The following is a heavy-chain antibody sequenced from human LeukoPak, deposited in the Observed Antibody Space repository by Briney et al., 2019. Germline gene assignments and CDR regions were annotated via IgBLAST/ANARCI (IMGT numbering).Heavy chain of an antibody. J-gene: IGHJ4*02. V-gene: IGHV4-34*01. CDR3: ARRARILIYFDY. D-gene: IGHD2-8*01. Sequence: SETLSLTCAVYGGSFSGYYWSWIRQPPGKGLEWIGEINHSGSTNYNPSLKSRVTISVDTSKNQFSLKLSSVTAADTAVYYCARRARILIYFDYWGQETLVSVSP. CDR2: INHSGST. CDR1: GGSFSGYY.